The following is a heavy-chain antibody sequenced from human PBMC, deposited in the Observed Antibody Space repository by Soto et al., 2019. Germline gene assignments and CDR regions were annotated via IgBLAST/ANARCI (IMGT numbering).Heavy chain of an antibody. V-gene: IGHV4-39*01. CDR1: GGSISSSSYY. CDR3: ASSPNSSWYYSCMAV. CDR2: IYYSGST. D-gene: IGHD6-13*01. J-gene: IGHJ6*02. Sequence: QLQLQESGPGLVKPSETLSLTCTVSGGSISSSSYYWGWIRQPPGKGLEWIGSIYYSGSTYYNPSLKSRVTISVHTSKNQFSRKLSSVTAAETAVYYCASSPNSSWYYSCMAVWGQGTTVTVFS.